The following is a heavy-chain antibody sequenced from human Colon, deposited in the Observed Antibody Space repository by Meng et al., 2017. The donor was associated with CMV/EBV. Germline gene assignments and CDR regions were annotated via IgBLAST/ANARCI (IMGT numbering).Heavy chain of an antibody. V-gene: IGHV4-59*11. Sequence: GSLRLSCSVSGDSTRSHYWSWIRQPPGRRLEWIGHVFHSGTFHYSPSLKSRVTISVDTSKNRVSLKLTSVTAADTAVYYCARAPDAKYHYDRSGYGGFDPWGQGALVTVSS. CDR2: VFHSGTF. CDR1: GDSTRSHY. D-gene: IGHD3-22*01. J-gene: IGHJ5*02. CDR3: ARAPDAKYHYDRSGYGGFDP.